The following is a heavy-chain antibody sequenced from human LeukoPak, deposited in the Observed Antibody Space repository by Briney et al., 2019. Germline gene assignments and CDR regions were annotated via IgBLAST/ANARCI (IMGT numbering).Heavy chain of an antibody. Sequence: ASVKVSCKASGRTFTRYYIHWVRQAPGQGLEWMGIINPSGGNTNYAQKFQGRVTMTRDTSTTTVYMDLSSLRSEDTAVYYCATGEYAFDIWGQGTMVTVSS. CDR2: INPSGGNT. V-gene: IGHV1-46*01. CDR1: GRTFTRYY. CDR3: ATGEYAFDI. J-gene: IGHJ3*02.